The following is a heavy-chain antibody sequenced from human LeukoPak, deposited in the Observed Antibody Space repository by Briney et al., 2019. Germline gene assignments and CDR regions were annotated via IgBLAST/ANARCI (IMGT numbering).Heavy chain of an antibody. Sequence: AGGSLRLSCAASGFTFSSYSMNWVRQAPVKGLEWVANIKQDGSEKYYVDSVKGRFTISRDNAKNSLYLQMNSLRAEDTAVYYCARALIAAAGTGYFYYYGMDVWGQGTTVTVSS. J-gene: IGHJ6*02. D-gene: IGHD6-13*01. CDR1: GFTFSSYS. CDR2: IKQDGSEK. V-gene: IGHV3-7*01. CDR3: ARALIAAAGTGYFYYYGMDV.